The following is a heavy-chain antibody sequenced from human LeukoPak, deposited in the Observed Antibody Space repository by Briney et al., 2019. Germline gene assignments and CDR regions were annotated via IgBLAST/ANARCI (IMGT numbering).Heavy chain of an antibody. Sequence: ASVTVSCKASGYTFTSYDINWVRQAPGQGLEWMGWMNPNSGNTGYAQKFQGRVTMTRNTSISTAYMELSSLRSEDTAVYYCARGARRVVGATTYYFDYWGQGTQVTVSS. CDR1: GYTFTSYD. CDR2: MNPNSGNT. V-gene: IGHV1-8*01. J-gene: IGHJ4*02. CDR3: ARGARRVVGATTYYFDY. D-gene: IGHD1-26*01.